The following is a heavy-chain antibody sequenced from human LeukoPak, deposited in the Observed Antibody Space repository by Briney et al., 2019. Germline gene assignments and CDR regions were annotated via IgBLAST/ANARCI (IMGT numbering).Heavy chain of an antibody. CDR3: SSTDWGYFQH. CDR1: GFTFSGSA. V-gene: IGHV3-73*01. Sequence: GGSLRLSCAASGFTFSGSAMHWVRQASGKGLEWVGRIRSKANSYATAYAESVKGRFTISRDDSTNTAYLQMNSLKTEDTAVYYCSSTDWGYFQHWGQGTLVAVSS. CDR2: IRSKANSYAT. J-gene: IGHJ1*01. D-gene: IGHD7-27*01.